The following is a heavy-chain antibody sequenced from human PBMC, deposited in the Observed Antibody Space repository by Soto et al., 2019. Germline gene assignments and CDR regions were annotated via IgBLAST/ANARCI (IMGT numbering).Heavy chain of an antibody. CDR1: GFTFSSYW. Sequence: GGSLRLSCAASGFTFSSYWMSWVRQAPGKGLEWVANIKQDGSEKYYVDSVKGRFTISRDNAKNSLYLQMNSLRAEDTAVYYCARERRFLEWLYCDYWGQGTLVTVSS. D-gene: IGHD3-3*01. V-gene: IGHV3-7*03. CDR3: ARERRFLEWLYCDY. CDR2: IKQDGSEK. J-gene: IGHJ4*02.